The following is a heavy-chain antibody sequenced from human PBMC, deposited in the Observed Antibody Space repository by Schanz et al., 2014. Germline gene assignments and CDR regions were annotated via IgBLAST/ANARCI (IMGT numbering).Heavy chain of an antibody. CDR1: GDSLSSSH. CDR3: ARGWQLTSYDI. Sequence: QVQLQESGPRLVKPSETLSLTCTVSGDSLSSSHWSWFRQPAGKGLEWIGRIYSSGSSNYIPSLRSRVTMSMDTSNNRFSLSVTSVTSGDMAIYYCARGWQLTSYDIWGQGIRVTVSS. CDR2: IYSSGSS. D-gene: IGHD2-15*01. J-gene: IGHJ4*02. V-gene: IGHV4-4*07.